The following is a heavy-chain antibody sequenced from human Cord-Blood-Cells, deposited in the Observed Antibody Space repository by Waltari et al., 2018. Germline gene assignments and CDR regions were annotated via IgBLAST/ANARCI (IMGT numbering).Heavy chain of an antibody. CDR1: XNTFTGYY. D-gene: IGHD3-16*01. CDR2: INPKGGGT. Sequence: QVQLVQSGXXXXXXGASXKVSCKXSXNTFTGYYINWVRQAPGQGLEWMGRINPKGGGTNYAQQFQGRVTMTRDTSTSTAYMELSRLRSDDTAVYYCARAPRGDDYGDYWGQGTLVTVSS. CDR3: ARAPRGDDYGDY. V-gene: IGHV1-2*06. J-gene: IGHJ4*02.